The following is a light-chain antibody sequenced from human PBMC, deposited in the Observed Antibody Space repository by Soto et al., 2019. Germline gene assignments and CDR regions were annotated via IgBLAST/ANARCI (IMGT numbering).Light chain of an antibody. Sequence: DIQMTQSPSTLSASVGDSVTITCRASQSISIWLAWYQQKPGKAPKLLIYKASSLESGVPSRFSGSGSGTEFTLTISIVQPDDFATYYCQQDNSSPWTFGQGTKVEIK. CDR3: QQDNSSPWT. J-gene: IGKJ1*01. CDR2: KAS. CDR1: QSISIW. V-gene: IGKV1-5*03.